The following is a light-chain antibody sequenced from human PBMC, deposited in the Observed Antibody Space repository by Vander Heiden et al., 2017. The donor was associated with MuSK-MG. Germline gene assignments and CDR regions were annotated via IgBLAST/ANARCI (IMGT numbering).Light chain of an antibody. V-gene: IGKV3-20*01. J-gene: IGKJ2*01. CDR2: GAS. CDR1: QSVSSSY. CDR3: QQDGSSPYT. Sequence: EIVLTQSPGTLSLSPGDRATLSCRASQSVSSSYLAWYQQKPGQAPRRLIYGASSRATGIPDRCSGSGSGTDFTLTISRLEPEDCAVYYCQQDGSSPYTFGQGTKMEIK.